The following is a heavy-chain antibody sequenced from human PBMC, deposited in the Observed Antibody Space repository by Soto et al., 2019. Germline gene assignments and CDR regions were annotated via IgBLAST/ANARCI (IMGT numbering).Heavy chain of an antibody. CDR1: GYTFTTDG. CDR2: ISGYDGHT. Sequence: QVQLVQSGAEVRKPGASVKVSCKASGYTFTTDGVSWVRQAPGQWLEWMGWISGYDGHTKYAQKFQGRIIMTTDTSTSTVYMDLRSLRSDDTAVYYCAREGEMPYYYYGLDVWGQGTTVTVSS. CDR3: AREGEMPYYYYGLDV. J-gene: IGHJ6*02. V-gene: IGHV1-18*01. D-gene: IGHD3-16*01.